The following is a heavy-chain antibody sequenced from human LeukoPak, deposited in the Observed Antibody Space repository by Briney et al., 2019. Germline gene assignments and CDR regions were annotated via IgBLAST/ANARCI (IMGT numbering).Heavy chain of an antibody. Sequence: GGSLRLSRAASGFTVITNDMTWVRQAPGKGLEWVSVLYSDGNTKYADSVQGRFTISKDNSKNTLYLEMNSLSPDDTAVYYCARGVEPLAANTLAYWGQGTLVTVSS. V-gene: IGHV3-53*01. J-gene: IGHJ4*02. CDR1: GFTVITND. CDR3: ARGVEPLAANTLAY. D-gene: IGHD1-14*01. CDR2: LYSDGNT.